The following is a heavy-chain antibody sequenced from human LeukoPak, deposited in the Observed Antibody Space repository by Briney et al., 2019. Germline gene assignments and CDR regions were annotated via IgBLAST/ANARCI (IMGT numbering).Heavy chain of an antibody. CDR1: GDSVSSNSAA. CDR2: TYYRSKWYN. CDR3: ARSRIEEYCSSTHCYPTNFDS. V-gene: IGHV6-1*01. J-gene: IGHJ4*02. D-gene: IGHD2-2*01. Sequence: SQTLSLTCAISGDSVSSNSAAWNWIGQSPSRGLEGLGRTYYRSKWYNDYAVSVKSRITINPDTSKNQFSLRLTSVTAADTAVYYCARSRIEEYCSSTHCYPTNFDSWGQGTLVTVSS.